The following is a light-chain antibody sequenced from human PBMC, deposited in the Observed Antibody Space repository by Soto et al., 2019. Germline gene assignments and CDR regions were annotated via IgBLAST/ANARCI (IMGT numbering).Light chain of an antibody. J-gene: IGLJ3*02. CDR1: RGHSNYA. CDR2: VNSDGSH. CDR3: HTWGTGIPV. Sequence: QPVLTQSTSASASRVASVNLTCTLSRGHSNYAIEWHQQQPEKGPRYFMNVNSDGSHTKGEGIPDRFSGSSSGADRYLTITILQYEDEADYYCHTWGTGIPVFGGGTKLTV. V-gene: IGLV4-69*02.